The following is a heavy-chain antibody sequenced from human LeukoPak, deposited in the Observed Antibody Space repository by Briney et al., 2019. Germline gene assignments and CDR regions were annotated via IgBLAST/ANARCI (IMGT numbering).Heavy chain of an antibody. V-gene: IGHV4-39*07. J-gene: IGHJ4*02. CDR3: ARSLTVVNPTMSDY. D-gene: IGHD4-23*01. CDR2: IYYSGST. CDR1: GGSISSSSYF. Sequence: KPSETLSLTCTVSGGSISSSSYFWAWIRQPPGKGLEWIGSIYYSGSTYYNPSLNSRVTISVDTSKNQFSLKVSSVTAADTAVYYCARSLTVVNPTMSDYWGQGTLVTVSS.